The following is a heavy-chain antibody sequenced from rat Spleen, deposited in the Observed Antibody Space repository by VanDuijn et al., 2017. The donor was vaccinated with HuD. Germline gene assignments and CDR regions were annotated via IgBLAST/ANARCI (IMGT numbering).Heavy chain of an antibody. V-gene: IGHV5-7*01. CDR2: ISYDGSSS. CDR1: GFTFSDYY. CDR3: ARLGITLGAGHWFAY. Sequence: EVQLVESGGGLVQPGRSLKLSCAASGFTFSDYYMAWVRQAPTKGLEWVAAISYDGSSSYYRDSVKGRFTISRDNGKSTLYLQMDSLRSEDTATYYCARLGITLGAGHWFAYWGQGTLVTVSS. J-gene: IGHJ3*01. D-gene: IGHD1-2*01.